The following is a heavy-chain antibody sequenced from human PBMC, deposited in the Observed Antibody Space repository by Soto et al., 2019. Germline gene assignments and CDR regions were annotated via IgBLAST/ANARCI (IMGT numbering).Heavy chain of an antibody. V-gene: IGHV1-18*01. CDR3: ASANSPYDSSGYKFDY. J-gene: IGHJ4*02. Sequence: ASVKVSFKASGYTFTSYGISWVRQAPGQGLEWMGWISAYNGNTNYAQKLQGRVTMTTDTSTSTAYMELRSLRSDDTAVYYCASANSPYDSSGYKFDYWGQGTLDTVSS. D-gene: IGHD3-22*01. CDR2: ISAYNGNT. CDR1: GYTFTSYG.